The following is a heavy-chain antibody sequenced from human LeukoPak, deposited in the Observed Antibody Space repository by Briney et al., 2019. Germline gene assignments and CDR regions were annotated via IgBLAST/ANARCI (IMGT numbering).Heavy chain of an antibody. CDR2: ISYDGSNN. J-gene: IGHJ4*02. CDR3: AKVRWDNSGWYYLDS. D-gene: IGHD6-19*01. V-gene: IGHV3-30*18. CDR1: GFTFSNYG. Sequence: PGTSLRLSCTASGFTFSNYGMHWVRQAPGKGLEWVAVISYDGSNNYYADSVKGRFTISRDNSKSTLLLQMNSLRAEDTAVYYCAKVRWDNSGWYYLDSWGQGTLVTVSS.